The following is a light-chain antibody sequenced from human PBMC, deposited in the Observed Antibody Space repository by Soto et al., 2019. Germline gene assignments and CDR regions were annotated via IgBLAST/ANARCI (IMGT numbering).Light chain of an antibody. V-gene: IGLV2-14*03. CDR1: DSDIGGYDH. CDR3: SSHTSSTALV. Sequence: QSALTQPASVSASPGQSIAISCTGTDSDIGGYDHVSWYQQHPGKAPKLLIYDVTNRPSGVSSRFSGSKAGRTASLTISGLQTADEADYYCSSHTSSTALVFGTGTKVTVL. CDR2: DVT. J-gene: IGLJ1*01.